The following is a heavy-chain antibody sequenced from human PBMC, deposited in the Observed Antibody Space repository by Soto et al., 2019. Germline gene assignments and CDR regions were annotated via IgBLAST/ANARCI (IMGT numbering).Heavy chain of an antibody. CDR2: INAGNGNT. D-gene: IGHD2-2*01. CDR3: ARVVPGAEAWFGP. V-gene: IGHV1-3*01. J-gene: IGHJ5*02. Sequence: ASVKVSCKASGYTFTSYAMHWVRQAPGQRLEWMGWINAGNGNTKYSQKFQGRVTITRDTSASTAYMELSSLRSEDTAVYYCARVVPGAEAWFGPWGQGTLVTVSS. CDR1: GYTFTSYA.